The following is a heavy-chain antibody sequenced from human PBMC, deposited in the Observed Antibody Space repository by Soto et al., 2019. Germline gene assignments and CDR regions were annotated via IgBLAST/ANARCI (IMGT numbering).Heavy chain of an antibody. Sequence: GASVKVSCKASGYTFTSYYMHWVRQAPGQGLEWMGIINPSGGSTSYAQKFQGRVTMTRDTSTSTVYMELSSLRSEDTAVYYCARDRARGNYDFWSGYIASHYMDVWGKGTTVTVSS. CDR3: ARDRARGNYDFWSGYIASHYMDV. J-gene: IGHJ6*03. CDR1: GYTFTSYY. CDR2: INPSGGST. V-gene: IGHV1-46*03. D-gene: IGHD3-3*01.